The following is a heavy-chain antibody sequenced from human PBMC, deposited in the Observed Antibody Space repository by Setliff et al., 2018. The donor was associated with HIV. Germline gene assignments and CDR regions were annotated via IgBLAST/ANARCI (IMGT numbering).Heavy chain of an antibody. V-gene: IGHV4-31*03. Sequence: SETLSLTCTVSGGSISSGGYYWSWIRQHPGRGLEWIGYIYYSGNTYYNPSLKSRLTISVDTSKNHFSLKLSSVTAADTAVYYCARAFCSSARCYGAGDAFDIWGQGTMVTVSS. D-gene: IGHD2-2*01. CDR2: IYYSGNT. J-gene: IGHJ3*02. CDR3: ARAFCSSARCYGAGDAFDI. CDR1: GGSISSGGYY.